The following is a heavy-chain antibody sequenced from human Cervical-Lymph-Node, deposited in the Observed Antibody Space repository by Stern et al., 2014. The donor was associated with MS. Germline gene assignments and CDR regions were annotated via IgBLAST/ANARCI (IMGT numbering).Heavy chain of an antibody. CDR1: GFTFDDYA. CDR2: ISWNSGNI. V-gene: IGHV3-9*01. J-gene: IGHJ4*02. Sequence: VQLVESGGGLVQPGRSLRLSCAASGFTFDDYAMHWVRQAPGKGLEWVSGISWNSGNIGYADSVKGRFTISRDNAKDSLYLPMNSLRAEDTALYSCAYANRQFQLLSAFDYWGQGTLVTVSS. D-gene: IGHD2-2*01. CDR3: AYANRQFQLLSAFDY.